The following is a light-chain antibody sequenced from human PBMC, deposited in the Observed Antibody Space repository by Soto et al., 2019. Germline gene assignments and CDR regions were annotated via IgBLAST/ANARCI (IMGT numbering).Light chain of an antibody. Sequence: EIVLTQSPVTLSLSPGERANLSCRASQSIDSHLAWYQHKPGQAPRLLIYGASSRATGIPDRFSGSGSGTDFTLTISGLEPEDFAVYYCQQYATSPGTFGQGTKVAIK. V-gene: IGKV3-20*01. J-gene: IGKJ1*01. CDR2: GAS. CDR3: QQYATSPGT. CDR1: QSIDSH.